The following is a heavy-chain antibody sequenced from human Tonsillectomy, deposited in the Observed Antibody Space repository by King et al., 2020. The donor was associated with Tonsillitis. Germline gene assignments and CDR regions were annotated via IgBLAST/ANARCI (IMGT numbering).Heavy chain of an antibody. D-gene: IGHD3-3*01. Sequence: VQLVESGGGLVKPGGSLRLSCAASGFTFSDYSMTWIRQAPGKGLEWVSYISSSGSSIYYADSVKGRFTISRDDADNSLYLQMNSLRADDTAVYYCARRPSYCDFWSGYLPTNWFDPWGPGTPVTVSS. CDR2: ISSSGSSI. CDR3: ARRPSYCDFWSGYLPTNWFDP. CDR1: GFTFSDYS. V-gene: IGHV3-11*01. J-gene: IGHJ5*02.